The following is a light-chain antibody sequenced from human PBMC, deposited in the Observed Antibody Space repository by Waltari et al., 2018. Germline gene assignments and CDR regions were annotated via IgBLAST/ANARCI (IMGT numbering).Light chain of an antibody. CDR3: QQYRNYPVT. Sequence: DIQMTQSPSSLSASVGDRVTITCRASQGISNDLAWFQQKPGNAPKSLIYSASTWHSGVPSRFSGSGSGTDFTLTISSLQSDDFATYYCQQYRNYPVTFGGGTKLEIK. V-gene: IGKV1-16*01. CDR1: QGISND. CDR2: SAS. J-gene: IGKJ4*02.